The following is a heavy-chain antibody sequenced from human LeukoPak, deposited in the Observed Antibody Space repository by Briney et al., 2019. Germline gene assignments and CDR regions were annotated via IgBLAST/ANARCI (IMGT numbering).Heavy chain of an antibody. J-gene: IGHJ4*02. V-gene: IGHV3-48*03. Sequence: PGGSLRLSCAASGFTFSSYEMNWVRQAPGKGLEWVSYISSSGSTIYYADSVRGRFTISRDNAKNSLYLQMNSLRAEDTAVYYCARSNWNDGGDWGQGTLVTVSS. D-gene: IGHD1-20*01. CDR2: ISSSGSTI. CDR1: GFTFSSYE. CDR3: ARSNWNDGGD.